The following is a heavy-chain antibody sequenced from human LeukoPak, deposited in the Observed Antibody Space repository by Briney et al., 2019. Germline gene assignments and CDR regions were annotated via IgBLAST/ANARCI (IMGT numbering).Heavy chain of an antibody. Sequence: ASVKVSCKASGGTFSSYAISWVRQAPGQGLEWMGRIIPILGIANYAQKFQGRVTITADKSTSTAYMELSSLRSEDTAVYHCARALYYYDSSGYNTWGQGTLVTVSS. CDR3: ARALYYYDSSGYNT. CDR1: GGTFSSYA. D-gene: IGHD3-22*01. V-gene: IGHV1-69*04. J-gene: IGHJ5*02. CDR2: IIPILGIA.